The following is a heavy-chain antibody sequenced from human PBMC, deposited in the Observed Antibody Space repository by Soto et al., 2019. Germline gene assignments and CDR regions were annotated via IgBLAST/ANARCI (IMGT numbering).Heavy chain of an antibody. V-gene: IGHV4-31*03. Sequence: KPSETLSLTCTVSGGSISSGGYYWSWIRQHPGKGLEWIGYIYYSGSTYYNPSLKSRVTISVDTSKNQFSLKLSSVTAADTAVYYCARVAEVEYSSSSELFVFDYWGQGTLVTVSS. CDR2: IYYSGST. D-gene: IGHD6-6*01. CDR3: ARVAEVEYSSSSELFVFDY. CDR1: GGSISSGGYY. J-gene: IGHJ4*02.